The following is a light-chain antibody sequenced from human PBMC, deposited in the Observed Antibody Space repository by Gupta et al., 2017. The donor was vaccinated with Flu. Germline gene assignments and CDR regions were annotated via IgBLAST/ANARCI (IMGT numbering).Light chain of an antibody. Sequence: SGSSANNYVQWYQQRPVSSPTTVIYEDDQRPSGVPDRFSGSIDSSSNSAALTISGLKTEDEADYYCQSYGSSTMGVFGGGTKLTVL. V-gene: IGLV6-57*01. CDR1: SGSSANNY. J-gene: IGLJ3*02. CDR2: EDD. CDR3: QSYGSSTMGV.